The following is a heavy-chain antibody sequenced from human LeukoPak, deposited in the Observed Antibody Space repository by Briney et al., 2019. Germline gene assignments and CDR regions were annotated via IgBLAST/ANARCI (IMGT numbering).Heavy chain of an antibody. V-gene: IGHV3-30*02. CDR2: IRFDGSKK. CDR3: ARHLSGITGYTYGRGIDY. Sequence: PGGSLRLSCATSGFTFSTYGMHWVRQTPGKGLEWVAFIRFDGSKKYYADSVKGRFTISRDNSKNTLYLQMNSLRAEDTAVYYCARHLSGITGYTYGRGIDYWGQGTLVTVSS. D-gene: IGHD5-18*01. J-gene: IGHJ4*02. CDR1: GFTFSTYG.